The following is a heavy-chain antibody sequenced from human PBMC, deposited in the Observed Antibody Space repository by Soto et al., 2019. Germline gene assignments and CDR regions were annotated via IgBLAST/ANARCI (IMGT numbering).Heavy chain of an antibody. CDR3: ARDGVRGGYNFDY. D-gene: IGHD5-12*01. CDR1: EFTFRSHD. V-gene: IGHV3-33*01. Sequence: GGSLRLSCAASEFTFRSHDMHWVRQAPGKGLEWVAVIRSDGSNKYYADSLKGRFTISRDNSKNTLYLQMDSLRAEDTAVYYCARDGVRGGYNFDYWGQGTLVTVSS. CDR2: IRSDGSNK. J-gene: IGHJ4*02.